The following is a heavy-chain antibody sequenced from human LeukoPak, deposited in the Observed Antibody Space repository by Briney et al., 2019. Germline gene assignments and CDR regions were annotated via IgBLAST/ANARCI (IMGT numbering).Heavy chain of an antibody. CDR2: INSGGST. D-gene: IGHD1-26*01. J-gene: IGHJ4*01. Sequence: GGSLRLSCAASGFIVSSNYMNWVRQAPGKGLEWVSVINSGGSTYYADSVKGRFTISRDNSKNPLYLQMNGLRADDTAVYFCAGAAFGGSSGYSFEYWGHGTLVTVSS. CDR1: GFIVSSNY. V-gene: IGHV3-66*01. CDR3: AGAAFGGSSGYSFEY.